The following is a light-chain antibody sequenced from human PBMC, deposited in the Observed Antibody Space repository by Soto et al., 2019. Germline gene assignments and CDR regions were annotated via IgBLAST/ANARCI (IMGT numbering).Light chain of an antibody. CDR3: QSYDTNLSAWV. CDR1: SSNIGAGYD. J-gene: IGLJ3*02. Sequence: QSVLTQPPSVSGAPGQRVTISCTGSSSNIGAGYDVHRYQHLPGTAPKLLIYGNNNWPSGVPDRFSGSTSGTSASLAITGLQDEDEADYYCQSYDTNLSAWVFGGGTKLTVL. CDR2: GNN. V-gene: IGLV1-40*01.